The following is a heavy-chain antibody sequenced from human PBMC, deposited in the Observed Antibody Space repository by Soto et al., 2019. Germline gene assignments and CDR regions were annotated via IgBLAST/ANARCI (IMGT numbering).Heavy chain of an antibody. J-gene: IGHJ4*02. CDR2: ISHWGGR. CDR1: GGSISSSNW. V-gene: IGHV4-4*02. CDR3: ASNLIMPGTRGFDH. Sequence: QVQLQESGPGLVKSSGTLSLTCGVSGGSISSSNWWSWVRQAPGKGLEWIGEISHWGGRNYKPSLRSRLIISFDESNSQFSLRLTSVTAADTAVYYCASNLIMPGTRGFDHWGQGTLVTVSS. D-gene: IGHD6-13*01.